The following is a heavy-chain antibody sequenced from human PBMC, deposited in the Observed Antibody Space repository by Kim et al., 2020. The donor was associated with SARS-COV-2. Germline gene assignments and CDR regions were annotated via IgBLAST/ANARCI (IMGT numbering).Heavy chain of an antibody. CDR1: GGSVSSDNHY. CDR2: IYYSGFT. J-gene: IGHJ4*02. Sequence: SETLSLTCTVSGGSVSSDNHYWSWIRQPPEKGLEWIGYIYYSGFTNYNPSLKSRVTISVDTSKNQFSLKLSSVTAADTAVYYCARSGSWSGFYWGQGILVTVSS. V-gene: IGHV4-61*01. D-gene: IGHD3-3*01. CDR3: ARSGSWSGFY.